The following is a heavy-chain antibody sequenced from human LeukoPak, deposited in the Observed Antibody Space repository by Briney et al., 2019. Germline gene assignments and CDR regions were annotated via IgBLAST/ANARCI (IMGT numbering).Heavy chain of an antibody. CDR1: GGSISSSSYY. Sequence: PSETLSLTCTVSGGSISSSSYYWGWIRQPPGKGREWIGSIYYSGSTYYNPSLKSRVTISVDTSKNQFSLKLSSVTAADTAVYYCARAAPGDDAFDIWGQGTMVTVSS. CDR2: IYYSGST. CDR3: ARAAPGDDAFDI. J-gene: IGHJ3*02. V-gene: IGHV4-39*01. D-gene: IGHD2-21*01.